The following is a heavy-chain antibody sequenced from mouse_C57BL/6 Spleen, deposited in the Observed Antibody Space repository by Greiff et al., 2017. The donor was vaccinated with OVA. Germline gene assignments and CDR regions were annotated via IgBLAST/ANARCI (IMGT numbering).Heavy chain of an antibody. V-gene: IGHV1-15*01. J-gene: IGHJ2*01. CDR3: TRSGEGYGY. D-gene: IGHD2-3*01. CDR2: IDPETGGT. CDR1: GYTFTDYE. Sequence: VKLQESGAELVRPGASVTLSCKASGYTFTDYEMHWVKQTPVHGLEWIGAIDPETGGTAYNQKFKGKAILTADKSSNTAYIELRSRTSEDSAVYCYTRSGEGYGYWGQGTTLTVSS.